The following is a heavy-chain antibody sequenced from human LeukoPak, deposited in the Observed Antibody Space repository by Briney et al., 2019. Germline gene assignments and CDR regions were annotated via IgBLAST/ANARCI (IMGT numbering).Heavy chain of an antibody. D-gene: IGHD5-12*01. CDR2: FHYSGST. J-gene: IGHJ4*02. CDR1: GGSISSYY. CDR3: ARDLGDSGYNRRLDY. Sequence: SETLSLTCTVSGGSISSYYWSWIRQPPGKGLEWIGYFHYSGSTNYNPSLKSRVTISVDTSKNQFSLKLSSVTAADTAVYYCARDLGDSGYNRRLDYWGQGTLVTVSS. V-gene: IGHV4-59*12.